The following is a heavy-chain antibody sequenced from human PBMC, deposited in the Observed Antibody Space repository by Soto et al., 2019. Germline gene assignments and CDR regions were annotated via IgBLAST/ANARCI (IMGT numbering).Heavy chain of an antibody. D-gene: IGHD3-3*01. CDR2: IIPIFGTA. CDR1: GGTFSSYA. J-gene: IGHJ6*02. Sequence: SVKVSCKASGGTFSSYAISWVRQAPGQGLEWMGGIIPIFGTANYAQKFQGRVTITADESTSTAYMELSSLRSEDTAVYYCARVHSDFAYQTYGMDVWGQGTTVTVSS. V-gene: IGHV1-69*13. CDR3: ARVHSDFAYQTYGMDV.